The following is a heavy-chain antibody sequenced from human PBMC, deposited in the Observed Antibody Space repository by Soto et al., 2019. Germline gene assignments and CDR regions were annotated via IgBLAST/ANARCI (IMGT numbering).Heavy chain of an antibody. V-gene: IGHV1-69*13. CDR2: IIPIFGTA. CDR1: GYSFSSYA. J-gene: IGHJ4*02. D-gene: IGHD6-6*01. CDR3: ARDSSSAFDY. Sequence: GASVKVSCKASGYSFSSYAISWVRQAPGQGLEWMGGIIPIFGTANYAQKFQGRVTITADESTSTAYMELSSLRSEDTAVYYCARDSSSAFDYWGQGTLVTVSS.